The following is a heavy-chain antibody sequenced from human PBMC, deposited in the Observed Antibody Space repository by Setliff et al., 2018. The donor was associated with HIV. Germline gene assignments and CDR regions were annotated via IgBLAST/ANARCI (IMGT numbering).Heavy chain of an antibody. CDR3: ARMPQYYAFWSGYYKSDCDI. J-gene: IGHJ3*02. D-gene: IGHD3-3*01. CDR2: IYYSGSA. Sequence: SETLSLTCTVSGGSISSGTYYWSWIRQHPGKGLEWIGYIYYSGSAYYNPSLKSRVTISIDTSKNHFSLKLTSVTAADTAVYYCARMPQYYAFWSGYYKSDCDIWGQGTMVTVS. V-gene: IGHV4-31*03. CDR1: GGSISSGTYY.